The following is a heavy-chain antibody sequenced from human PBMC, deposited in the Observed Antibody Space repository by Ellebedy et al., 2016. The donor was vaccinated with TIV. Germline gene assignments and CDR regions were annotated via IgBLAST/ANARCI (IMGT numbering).Heavy chain of an antibody. D-gene: IGHD2-15*01. CDR1: GFTFSSYA. CDR3: AKATLGTCSGAKCYYFDY. CDR2: INGRGDDT. V-gene: IGHV3-23*01. Sequence: PGGSLRLSCAASGFTFSSYAMSWVRQAPGKGLEWVASINGRGDDTLYADFAQGRFTFSRDNSKNTLYLQMSSLRVEDTALYYCAKATLGTCSGAKCYYFDYWGRGTPVTVSS. J-gene: IGHJ4*02.